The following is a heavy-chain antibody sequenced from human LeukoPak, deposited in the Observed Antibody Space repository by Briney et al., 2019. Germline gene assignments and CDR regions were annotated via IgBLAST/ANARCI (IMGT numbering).Heavy chain of an antibody. J-gene: IGHJ1*01. CDR2: IYYSGST. CDR3: ARGVTMVRGVIITPYFQH. D-gene: IGHD3-10*01. V-gene: IGHV4-31*03. CDR1: GGSISSGGYY. Sequence: PSQTLSLTCTVSGGSISSGGYYWSWIRQHPGKGLEWIGYIYYSGSTYYNPSLKSRVTISVDTSKNQFSLKLSSVTAADTAVYYCARGVTMVRGVIITPYFQHWGQGTLVTVSS.